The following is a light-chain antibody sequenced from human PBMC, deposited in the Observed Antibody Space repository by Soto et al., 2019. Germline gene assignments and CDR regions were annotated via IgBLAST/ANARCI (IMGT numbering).Light chain of an antibody. CDR3: CSFTSITTYV. J-gene: IGLJ1*01. Sequence: SALTQPASVSGSLGQSITISCTGTSSDVGAYNYVSWYQQQPGKAPKLMISEVSNRPSGVSNRFSGSKSGNTASLIISGLQAEDEADYYCCSFTSITTYVFGTGTKFTVL. V-gene: IGLV2-14*01. CDR1: SSDVGAYNY. CDR2: EVS.